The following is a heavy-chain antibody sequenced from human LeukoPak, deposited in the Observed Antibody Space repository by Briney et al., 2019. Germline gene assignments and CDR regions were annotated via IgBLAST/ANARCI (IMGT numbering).Heavy chain of an antibody. CDR1: GFTFDDYA. V-gene: IGHV3-9*01. CDR3: AKDRRSGYDAFDI. CDR2: ISWNSGSI. J-gene: IGHJ3*02. D-gene: IGHD2-2*03. Sequence: PGGSLRLSCAASGFTFDDYAMHWVRQAPGKGLEWVSGISWNSGSIGYADSVKGRFTISRDNAKNSLYLQMNSLRAEDTALYYCAKDRRSGYDAFDIWAKGQWSPSL.